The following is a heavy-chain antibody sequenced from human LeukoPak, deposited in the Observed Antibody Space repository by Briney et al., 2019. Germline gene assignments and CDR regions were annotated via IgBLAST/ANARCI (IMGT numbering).Heavy chain of an antibody. CDR3: AKDARRDGYSYDH. CDR1: GFTFSSYN. CDR2: ISGSGGST. J-gene: IGHJ5*02. D-gene: IGHD5-24*01. Sequence: GGSLRLSCAASGFTFSSYNMNWVRQAPGKGLEWVSGISGSGGSTNYADSVEGRFTISRDNSNNTLYLQMNSLRAEDTAVYYCAKDARRDGYSYDHWGQGTLVTVSS. V-gene: IGHV3-23*01.